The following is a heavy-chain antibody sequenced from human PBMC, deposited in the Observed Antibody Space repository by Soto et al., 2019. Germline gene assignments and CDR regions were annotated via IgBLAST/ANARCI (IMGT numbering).Heavy chain of an antibody. Sequence: EVQLVESGGGLVKPGGSLRLSCAASGFIFSSYSMNWVRQAPGKGLEWVSSISPRSDYIYFADSMGGRFTISRDNAQNSLFLHMNNLRAEDTAVYHCARVSGTLERYSDLDYWGQGTLVTVSS. V-gene: IGHV3-21*06. CDR2: ISPRSDYI. CDR1: GFIFSSYS. J-gene: IGHJ4*02. CDR3: ARVSGTLERYSDLDY. D-gene: IGHD3-10*01.